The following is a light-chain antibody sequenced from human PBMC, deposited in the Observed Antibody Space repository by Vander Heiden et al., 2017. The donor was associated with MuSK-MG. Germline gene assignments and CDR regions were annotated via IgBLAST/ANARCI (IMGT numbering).Light chain of an antibody. CDR2: DVS. CDR3: NSNTSSSWV. Sequence: QSALTQPASVSGSPGQSITIPCTGTSSDVGGYIYVSLYQQLPGKALIRSMYDVSNRPSGVSNRFYCSKSATKACLNISGLQAEDESYDYCNSNTSSSWVFGGGTKLTVL. J-gene: IGLJ3*02. CDR1: SSDVGGYIY. V-gene: IGLV2-14*01.